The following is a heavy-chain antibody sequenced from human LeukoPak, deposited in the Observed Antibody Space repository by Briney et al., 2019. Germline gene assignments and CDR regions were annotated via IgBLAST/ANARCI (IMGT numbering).Heavy chain of an antibody. V-gene: IGHV4-34*01. D-gene: IGHD3-22*01. CDR3: AGPRADSSGPHFDY. J-gene: IGHJ4*02. CDR1: GGSISSYY. Sequence: SETLSLTCTVSGGSISSYYWSWIRQPPGKGLEWIGEINHSGSTNYNPSLKSRVTISVDTSKNQFSLKLSSVTAADTAVYYCAGPRADSSGPHFDYWGQGTLVTVSS. CDR2: INHSGST.